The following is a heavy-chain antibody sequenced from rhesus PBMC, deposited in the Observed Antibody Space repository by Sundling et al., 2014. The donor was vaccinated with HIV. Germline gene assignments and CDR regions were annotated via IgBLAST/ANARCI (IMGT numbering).Heavy chain of an antibody. J-gene: IGHJ4*01. CDR2: FIWNDYK. CDR3: ARVRDYYSGNYYLY. Sequence: QVTLKESGPALVKPTQTLTLTCSFSGFSISTSGMGVAWIRQPPGKAWNGLQVFIWNDYKYFSTSLKNRLTISKDASKNLVLLTLTNMDPVDTATYYCARVRDYYSGNYYLYWGQGVLVTVSS. D-gene: IGHD3-16*01. V-gene: IGHV2-95*01. CDR1: GFSISTSGMG.